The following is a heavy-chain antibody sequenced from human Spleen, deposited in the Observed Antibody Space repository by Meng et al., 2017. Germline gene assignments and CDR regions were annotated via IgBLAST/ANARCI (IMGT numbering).Heavy chain of an antibody. CDR1: ALWSSSHW. J-gene: IGHJ6*02. D-gene: IGHD6-13*01. CDR2: IKGDGSEK. CDR3: AREVDSSSWYIEYYFYGLDV. Sequence: GGSLRPSCAGSALWSSSHWMSWVRHAPGKGLEWVANIKGDGSEKHYVESVKGRFTISRDNAKSSLYLQMNNLGAEGTAVYYCAREVDSSSWYIEYYFYGLDVWGQGTTVTVSS. V-gene: IGHV3-7*01.